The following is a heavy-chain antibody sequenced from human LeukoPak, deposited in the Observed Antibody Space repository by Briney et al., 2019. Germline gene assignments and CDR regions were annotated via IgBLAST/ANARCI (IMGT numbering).Heavy chain of an antibody. CDR3: AKAYSSSWYEDLFDP. V-gene: IGHV3-30*02. Sequence: GGSLRLSCAASGFTFSSYGMHWVRQAPGKGLEWVAFIRYDGSNKYYADSVKGRFTISRDNSKNTLYLQMNTLRAEDTAVYYCAKAYSSSWYEDLFDPWGQGTLVTASS. D-gene: IGHD6-13*01. CDR2: IRYDGSNK. J-gene: IGHJ5*02. CDR1: GFTFSSYG.